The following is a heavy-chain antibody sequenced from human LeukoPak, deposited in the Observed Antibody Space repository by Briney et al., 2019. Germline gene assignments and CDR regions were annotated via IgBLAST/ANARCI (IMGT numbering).Heavy chain of an antibody. Sequence: GGSLRLSCEASGFTFGNYAMNWVRQAPGKGLEWVSSISDNGAGTFYADSVKGRFTISRDNSDKTLYLQMNSLRAEDTAVYYCAKRSLSGTWYFDLWGRGTLVIVSS. CDR3: AKRSLSGTWYFDL. V-gene: IGHV3-23*01. D-gene: IGHD3-3*01. CDR1: GFTFGNYA. CDR2: ISDNGAGT. J-gene: IGHJ2*01.